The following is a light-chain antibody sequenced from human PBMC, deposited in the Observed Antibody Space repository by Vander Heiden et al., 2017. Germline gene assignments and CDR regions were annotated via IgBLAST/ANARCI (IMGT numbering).Light chain of an antibody. V-gene: IGKV2-28*01. Sequence: DIVITQSPLSLPVTPGEPASISCRSSQSLLHSNGYNYLDWYLQKSGQSPQLLIYLGSNRASGVPDRFSGSGSGTDFTLKISRVEAEDVGVYYCMQALQTPLTFGGGTKVEIK. J-gene: IGKJ4*01. CDR2: LGS. CDR3: MQALQTPLT. CDR1: QSLLHSNGYNY.